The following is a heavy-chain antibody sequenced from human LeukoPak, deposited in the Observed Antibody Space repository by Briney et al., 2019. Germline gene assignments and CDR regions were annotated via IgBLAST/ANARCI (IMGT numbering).Heavy chain of an antibody. CDR2: ISYDGSNK. D-gene: IGHD3-10*01. CDR1: GFTFSSYA. J-gene: IGHJ4*02. CDR3: ARDTVRGIVFYYFDY. Sequence: QAGGSLRLSCAASGFTFSSYAMHWVRQAPGKGLEWVAVISYDGSNKYYADSVKGRFTISRDNSENTLYLQMNSLRAEDTAVYYCARDTVRGIVFYYFDYWGQGTLVTVSS. V-gene: IGHV3-30*04.